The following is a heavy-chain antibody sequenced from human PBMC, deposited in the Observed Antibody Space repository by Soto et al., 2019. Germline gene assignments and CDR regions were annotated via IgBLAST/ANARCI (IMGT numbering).Heavy chain of an antibody. CDR2: MNPNSGNT. J-gene: IGHJ4*02. CDR1: GYTFTSHD. CDR3: ARWDYSVYARFDY. Sequence: QVQLVQSGTEVKKPGSSVKVSCKASGYTFTSHDSNWVRQATGQGLEWMGWMNPNSGNTGYAQKFQGRVIMTRNTSISTAYMELSSLRSEDTAVYYCARWDYSVYARFDYWGQGTLVTVSS. D-gene: IGHD4-17*01. V-gene: IGHV1-8*01.